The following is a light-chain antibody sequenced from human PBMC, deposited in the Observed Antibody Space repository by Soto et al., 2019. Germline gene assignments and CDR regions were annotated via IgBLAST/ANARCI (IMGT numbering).Light chain of an antibody. J-gene: IGKJ2*01. CDR3: HQSFRTPQKHT. Sequence: DIQMTQSPSSLSASVGDRLTITCRASQSISSSLNWLQLKPGKAPKLLIYAASTLQTGVPSRFSGSGYATEFTLSISSLQPEDSAVYFCHQSFRTPQKHTFGQGTNLQIK. CDR1: QSISSS. V-gene: IGKV1-39*01. CDR2: AAS.